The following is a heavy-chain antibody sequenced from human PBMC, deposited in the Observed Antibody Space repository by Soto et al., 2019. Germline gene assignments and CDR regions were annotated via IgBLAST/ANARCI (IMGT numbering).Heavy chain of an antibody. D-gene: IGHD6-13*01. CDR2: TYYRSKWYN. V-gene: IGHV6-1*01. Sequence: SQTLSLTCAISGDSVSSNSAAWNWFRQSPSRGLEWLGRTYYRSKWYNDYAVSVKSRITINPDTSKNQFSLQLNSVTPEDTAVYYCARDGQQLLSNWFDPWGQGTLVTVS. CDR1: GDSVSSNSAA. CDR3: ARDGQQLLSNWFDP. J-gene: IGHJ5*02.